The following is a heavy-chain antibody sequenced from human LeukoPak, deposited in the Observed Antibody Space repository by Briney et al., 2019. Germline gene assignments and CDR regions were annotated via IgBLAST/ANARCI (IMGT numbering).Heavy chain of an antibody. CDR3: TRDRCSSRGCYLTITQKGYFDR. CDR2: IYYSGST. J-gene: IGHJ2*01. V-gene: IGHV4-59*01. CDR1: GGSINNYY. Sequence: PSETLSLTCTVCGGSINNYYLSWIRQPPGKGLEWIGYIYYSGSTNYNPSLKSRVTISLDTSKNQFSLKLSSVTAADTAVYYCTRDRCSSRGCYLTITQKGYFDRWGRGTVVTVSS. D-gene: IGHD2-2*01.